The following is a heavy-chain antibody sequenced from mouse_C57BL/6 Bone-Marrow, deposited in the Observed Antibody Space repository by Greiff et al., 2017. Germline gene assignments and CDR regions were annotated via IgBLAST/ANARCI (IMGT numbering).Heavy chain of an antibody. CDR2: IYPGDGDT. J-gene: IGHJ2*01. CDR3: ARWGIEGY. V-gene: IGHV1-82*01. Sequence: QVQLKESGPELVKPGASVKISCKASGYAFSSSWMNWVKQRPGKGLEWIGRIYPGDGDTNYNGKFKGKATLTADKSSSTAYMQLSSLTSEDAAVYYCARWGIEGYWGQGTTLTVSA. CDR1: GYAFSSSW.